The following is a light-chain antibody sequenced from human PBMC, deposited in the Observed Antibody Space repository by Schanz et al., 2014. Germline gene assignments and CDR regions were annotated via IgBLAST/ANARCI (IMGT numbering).Light chain of an antibody. CDR3: QQRSDWPLT. Sequence: EIVLTQSPATLSLSPGERATLSCRASQSINNYLAWYQQRPGQPPRLLIYDASNRATGIPARFSGSGSGTDFTLTISILEPEDFAVYYCQQRSDWPLTFGGGTKVEIK. J-gene: IGKJ4*01. CDR2: DAS. V-gene: IGKV3-11*01. CDR1: QSINNY.